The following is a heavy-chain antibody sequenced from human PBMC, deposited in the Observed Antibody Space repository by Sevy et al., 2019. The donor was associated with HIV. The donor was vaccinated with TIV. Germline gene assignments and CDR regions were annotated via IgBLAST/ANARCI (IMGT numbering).Heavy chain of an antibody. CDR1: GFTFNDYY. V-gene: IGHV3-11*01. Sequence: GGSLRLSCAASGFTFNDYYMSWIRQAPGKGLEWVSYISSSGSTIYYADSVKGRFTISRDNAKNSLYLQMNSLRAEDTAVYYCARDVRTTVTKYYRMDVWGQGTTVTVSS. D-gene: IGHD4-17*01. J-gene: IGHJ6*02. CDR2: ISSSGSTI. CDR3: ARDVRTTVTKYYRMDV.